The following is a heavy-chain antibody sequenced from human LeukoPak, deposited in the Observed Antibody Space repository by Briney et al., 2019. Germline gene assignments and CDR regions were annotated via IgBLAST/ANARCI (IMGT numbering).Heavy chain of an antibody. CDR3: ARGYQLLYAGY. CDR1: GFTVSGNY. Sequence: GGSLRLSSAASGFTVSGNYMSWVREAPGKGLERVSVIYSGGSTYYADSVKGRFTISRDNSKNTLYLQMNSLRAEDTAVYYCARGYQLLYAGYWGQGTLVTVSS. V-gene: IGHV3-53*01. J-gene: IGHJ4*02. D-gene: IGHD2-2*02. CDR2: IYSGGST.